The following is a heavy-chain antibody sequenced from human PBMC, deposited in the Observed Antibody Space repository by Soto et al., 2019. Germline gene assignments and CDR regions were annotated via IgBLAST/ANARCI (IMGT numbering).Heavy chain of an antibody. CDR1: GGSISSSSYY. D-gene: IGHD6-13*01. CDR2: IYYSGST. V-gene: IGHV4-39*07. Sequence: SETLSLTCTVSGGSISSSSYYWGWIRQPPGKGLEWIGSIYYSGSTYYNPSLKSRVTISVDTTKNQFSLKLSSVTAADTAVYYCARVDSSSWYAPHQILYFDYWGQGTLVTVSS. CDR3: ARVDSSSWYAPHQILYFDY. J-gene: IGHJ4*02.